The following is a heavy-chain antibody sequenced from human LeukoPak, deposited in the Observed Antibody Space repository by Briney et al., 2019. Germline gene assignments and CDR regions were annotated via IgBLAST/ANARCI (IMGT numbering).Heavy chain of an antibody. CDR1: GGSISNYY. Sequence: SETLSLTCTVSGGSISNYYWNWIRQPPGKGLEWIGYIYDSGDTKYNPSLKSRVTMSVDTSKNQFSLKLSSVTAADTAVYYCARAGNSYGFTYFDYWGQGTLVTVSS. CDR3: ARAGNSYGFTYFDY. CDR2: IYDSGDT. V-gene: IGHV4-59*01. D-gene: IGHD5-18*01. J-gene: IGHJ4*02.